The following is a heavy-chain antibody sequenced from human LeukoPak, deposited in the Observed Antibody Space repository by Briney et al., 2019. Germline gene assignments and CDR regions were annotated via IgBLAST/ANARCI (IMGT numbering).Heavy chain of an antibody. CDR3: ARTEVYYYDSSGYPDY. CDR2: ISYDGSNK. J-gene: IGHJ4*02. Sequence: GGSLRLSCAASGFTFSSYAMHWVRQAPGKGLEWVAFISYDGSNKYYADSVKGRFTISRDNSKNTLYLQMNSLRAEDTAVYYCARTEVYYYDSSGYPDYWGQGTLVTVSS. V-gene: IGHV3-30-3*01. D-gene: IGHD3-22*01. CDR1: GFTFSSYA.